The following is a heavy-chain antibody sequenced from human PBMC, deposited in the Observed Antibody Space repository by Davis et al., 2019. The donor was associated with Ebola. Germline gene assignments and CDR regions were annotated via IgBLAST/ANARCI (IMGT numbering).Heavy chain of an antibody. V-gene: IGHV4-61*08. Sequence: PSETLSLTCTVSGGSISSGGYYWSWIRQHPGKGLEWIGYIYYSGSTNYNPSLKSRVTISVDTSKNQFSLKLSSVTAADTAVYYCARETYCSSTSCLDPWGQGTLVTVSS. D-gene: IGHD2-2*01. J-gene: IGHJ5*02. CDR3: ARETYCSSTSCLDP. CDR1: GGSISSGGYY. CDR2: IYYSGST.